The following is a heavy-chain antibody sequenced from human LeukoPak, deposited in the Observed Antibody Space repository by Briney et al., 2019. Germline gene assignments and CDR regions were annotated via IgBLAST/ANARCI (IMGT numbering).Heavy chain of an antibody. J-gene: IGHJ5*02. CDR2: IYYSGST. CDR1: GGSISNYY. Sequence: PSETLSLTCTVSGGSISNYYWSWIRQPPGKGLEWIGYIYYSGSTNYNPSLKSRVTISVDTSKNQFSLKLSSVTAADTAVYYCARETRSSWYYWFDPWGQGTLVTVSS. D-gene: IGHD6-13*01. V-gene: IGHV4-59*01. CDR3: ARETRSSWYYWFDP.